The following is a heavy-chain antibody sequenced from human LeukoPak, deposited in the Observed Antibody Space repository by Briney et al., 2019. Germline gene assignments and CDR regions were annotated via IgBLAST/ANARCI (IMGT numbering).Heavy chain of an antibody. CDR1: GGSISSSGYY. CDR3: ARDLVTVTKGFDI. V-gene: IGHV4-39*07. CDR2: IYYSGST. Sequence: SETLSLTCTVSGGSISSSGYYWGWIRQPPGKGLEWIGSIYYSGSTYYNPSLKSRVTISVDTSKNQFSLKLTSVTAADTAVYYCARDLVTVTKGFDIWGQGTMVSVSS. J-gene: IGHJ3*02. D-gene: IGHD4-17*01.